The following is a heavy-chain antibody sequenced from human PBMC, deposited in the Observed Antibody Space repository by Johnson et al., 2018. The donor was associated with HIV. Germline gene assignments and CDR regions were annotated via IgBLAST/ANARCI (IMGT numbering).Heavy chain of an antibody. CDR3: AKDSTTTIFGVVTSPYGFDI. D-gene: IGHD3-3*01. V-gene: IGHV3-23*04. CDR1: GLTFSSYA. Sequence: VQLVESGGGLAQPGGSLRLSCVGSGLTFSSYAMSWVRQAPGKGLEWVSAISASGGSPYYADSVKGRFTISRDNTNNTLLLQMNSLRADDTAVYYCAKDSTTTIFGVVTSPYGFDIWGQGTMVTVSS. CDR2: ISASGGSP. J-gene: IGHJ3*02.